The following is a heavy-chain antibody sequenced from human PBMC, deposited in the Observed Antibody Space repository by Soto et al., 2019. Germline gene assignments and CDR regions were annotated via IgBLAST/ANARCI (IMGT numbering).Heavy chain of an antibody. V-gene: IGHV3-23*01. CDR2: ISVSGVGT. D-gene: IGHD3-22*01. CDR1: GFTFSDCA. CDR3: AKDRGYYDSSGYYDAFDI. J-gene: IGHJ3*02. Sequence: PGGSLRLSCAASGFTFSDCAMNWVRQAQGKGLEWVSGISVSGVGTYYADSVKGRFTISRDNSKNTLYLQMNSLRAEDTALYYCAKDRGYYDSSGYYDAFDIWGQGTVVTVSS.